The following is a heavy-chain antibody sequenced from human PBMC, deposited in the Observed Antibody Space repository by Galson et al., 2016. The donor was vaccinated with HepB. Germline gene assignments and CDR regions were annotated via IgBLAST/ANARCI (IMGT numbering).Heavy chain of an antibody. Sequence: ETLSLTCTVSGGSISSSFYYWGWIRQPPGKELEWIGSIYYSGTTYYNPSLKSRVTISVDTSKNQFSLTLSSVTAADTAVYYCASPQGYTGSYWVFDYWGQGTLVTVSS. J-gene: IGHJ4*02. V-gene: IGHV4-39*01. D-gene: IGHD1-26*01. CDR3: ASPQGYTGSYWVFDY. CDR2: IYYSGTT. CDR1: GGSISSSFYY.